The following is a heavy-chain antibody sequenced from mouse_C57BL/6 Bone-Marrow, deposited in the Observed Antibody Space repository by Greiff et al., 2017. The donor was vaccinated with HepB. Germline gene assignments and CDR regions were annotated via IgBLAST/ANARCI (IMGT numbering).Heavy chain of an antibody. CDR3: TRGGAYYCGSSNWYFDI. CDR2: IDPETGGT. CDR1: GYTFTDYE. J-gene: IGHJ1*03. V-gene: IGHV1-15*01. Sequence: QVQLQQSGAELVRPGASVTLSCKASGYTFTDYEMHWVKQTPVHGLEWIGAIDPETGGTAYNQKFQGKAILTADKSSSTAYMKLRSLTSADAAVYYCTRGGAYYCGSSNWYFDIWGTGTTVTVSA. D-gene: IGHD1-1*01.